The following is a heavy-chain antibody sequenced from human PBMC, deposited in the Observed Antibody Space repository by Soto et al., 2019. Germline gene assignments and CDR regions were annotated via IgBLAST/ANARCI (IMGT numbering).Heavy chain of an antibody. D-gene: IGHD3-9*01. CDR1: GGSISSGGYY. V-gene: IGHV4-31*03. CDR2: IYYNGDT. J-gene: IGHJ6*02. Sequence: PSENLSLTCTVSGGSISSGGYYWSWIRQHPGKGLEWIGYIYYNGDTLYNASLKSRLSMSVDTSKNQFSLSLTSVTAADTAVSYCARRLDPDVWGQGTTVTVCS. CDR3: ARRLDPDV.